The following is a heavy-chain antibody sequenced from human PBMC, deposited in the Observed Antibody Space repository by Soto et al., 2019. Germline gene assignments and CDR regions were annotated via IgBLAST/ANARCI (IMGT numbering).Heavy chain of an antibody. D-gene: IGHD3-9*01. CDR1: GFSLSTSGVG. CDR2: IYWDDDK. J-gene: IGHJ4*02. CDR3: AHRFDWYYFNY. Sequence: SGPTLVNPTQTLTLTFTFSGFSLSTSGVGVGWIRQPPGKALEWLGIIYWDDDKRYRPSLKSRVTITKDTSKNQLVLTMTNMDPVDTATYYCAHRFDWYYFNYWGQGTVVTVSS. V-gene: IGHV2-5*02.